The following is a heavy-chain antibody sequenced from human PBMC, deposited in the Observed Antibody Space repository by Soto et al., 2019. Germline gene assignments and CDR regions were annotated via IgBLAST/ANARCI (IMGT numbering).Heavy chain of an antibody. Sequence: PSETLSLTCTVSGGSISSYYWSWIRQPPGKGLEWIGYIYYSGSTNYNPSLKSRVTISVDTPKNQFSLKLSSVTAADTAVYYCARDAPRDFWSGYYYYGMDVWGQGTTVTVSS. D-gene: IGHD3-3*01. CDR3: ARDAPRDFWSGYYYYGMDV. J-gene: IGHJ6*02. CDR2: IYYSGST. V-gene: IGHV4-59*01. CDR1: GGSISSYY.